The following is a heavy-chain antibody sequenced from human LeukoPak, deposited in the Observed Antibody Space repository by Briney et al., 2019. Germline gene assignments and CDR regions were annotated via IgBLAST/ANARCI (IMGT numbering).Heavy chain of an antibody. Sequence: QAGGSLRLSWAASGLTFSTSDMHWVRQAPGKGLEWVSFIQYDGSHENYSDSVKGRFSISRDNARNTLYLQMYSPRPDDTAVYYCAKDLFFWGQGTVVTVSS. CDR1: GLTFSTSD. V-gene: IGHV3-30*02. D-gene: IGHD3-9*01. CDR3: AKDLFF. J-gene: IGHJ3*01. CDR2: IQYDGSHE.